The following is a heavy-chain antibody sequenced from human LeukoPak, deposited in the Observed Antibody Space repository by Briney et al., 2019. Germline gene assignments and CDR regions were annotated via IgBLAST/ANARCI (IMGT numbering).Heavy chain of an antibody. CDR2: ISYDGTNK. D-gene: IGHD3-22*01. CDR3: ARDLSYYDTSGYYYESIFDY. Sequence: PGRSLRLPCEASGFTFSNYAMYWVRQAPGKGLEWVALISYDGTNKHYADSMMGRFTISRDNSNNTLYLQMNSLRAEDTAVYYCARDLSYYDTSGYYYESIFDYWGQGTLVTVSS. CDR1: GFTFSNYA. J-gene: IGHJ4*02. V-gene: IGHV3-30*04.